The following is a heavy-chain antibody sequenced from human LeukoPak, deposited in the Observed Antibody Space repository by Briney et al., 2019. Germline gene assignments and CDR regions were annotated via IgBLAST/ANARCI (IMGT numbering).Heavy chain of an antibody. CDR2: ISSSSSYI. D-gene: IGHD3-10*01. CDR1: GFTFSSYS. J-gene: IGHJ6*04. V-gene: IGHV3-21*01. CDR3: ARDNMPNYGSGHNRYGMDV. Sequence: GGSLRLSCAASGFTFSSYSMNWVRQAPGKGLEWVSSISSSSSYIYYADSVKGRFTISRDNAKNSLYLQMNSLRAEDTAVYYCARDNMPNYGSGHNRYGMDVWGKGTTVTVSS.